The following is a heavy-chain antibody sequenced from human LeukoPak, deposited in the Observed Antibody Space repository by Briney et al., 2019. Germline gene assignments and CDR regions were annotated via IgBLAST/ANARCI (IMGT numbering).Heavy chain of an antibody. CDR1: VYTFPSYY. J-gene: IGHJ6*03. CDR2: MNPSGGST. Sequence: ASVKVSLKASVYTFPSYYMYWVRQAPPQGLEWMGIMNPSGGSTSNAHKFQGTVTMTRDMSTSTVYMELSSLRSEDRAVYYCARVPARCSSTSCYGGYYYYYMDVWGEGTTVTISS. D-gene: IGHD2-2*01. V-gene: IGHV1-46*01. CDR3: ARVPARCSSTSCYGGYYYYYMDV.